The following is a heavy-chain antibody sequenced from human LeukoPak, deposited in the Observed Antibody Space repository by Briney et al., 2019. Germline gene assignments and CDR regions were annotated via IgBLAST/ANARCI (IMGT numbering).Heavy chain of an antibody. CDR2: INHSGSN. V-gene: IGHV4-34*01. CDR3: ARGRTIAARYSFDY. Sequence: SETLSLTCAVSGGSFSGYYWRWLRQPPGKGVEWIGEINHSGSNKYNPSLKSRGTISVDTSKNHFSLKLSSVTAADTAVYYCARGRTIAARYSFDYWGQGTLVTVSS. J-gene: IGHJ4*02. CDR1: GGSFSGYY. D-gene: IGHD6-6*01.